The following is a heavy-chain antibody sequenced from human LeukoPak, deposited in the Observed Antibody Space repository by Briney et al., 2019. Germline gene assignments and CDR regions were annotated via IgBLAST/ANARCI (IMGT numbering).Heavy chain of an antibody. V-gene: IGHV3-30*04. CDR3: ARDGPYFGDYPYYFVY. CDR2: ITSDGINQ. J-gene: IGHJ4*02. Sequence: GGSLRLSCAASGFTFSNYAMHWVRQAPGKGLEWLAVITSDGINQHYADSVRGRLTISRDNSIKTLFLQMNSLGTDDTAVYYCARDGPYFGDYPYYFVYWGQGTLVTVSS. D-gene: IGHD4-17*01. CDR1: GFTFSNYA.